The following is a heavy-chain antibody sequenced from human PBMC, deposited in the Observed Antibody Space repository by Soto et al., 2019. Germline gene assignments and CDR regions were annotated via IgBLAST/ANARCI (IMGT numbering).Heavy chain of an antibody. Sequence: ASVRVSCKASGGTFTSYTINWVRQAPGQGLEWVGRIIPILGITTYAQKFQGRVTITAGKSTSTAYMELSSLRSEDTAVYYCASQLGSCSGSSCYPPDYWGQGTLVTVSS. CDR3: ASQLGSCSGSSCYPPDY. CDR1: GGTFTSYT. CDR2: IIPILGIT. J-gene: IGHJ4*02. D-gene: IGHD2-15*01. V-gene: IGHV1-69*02.